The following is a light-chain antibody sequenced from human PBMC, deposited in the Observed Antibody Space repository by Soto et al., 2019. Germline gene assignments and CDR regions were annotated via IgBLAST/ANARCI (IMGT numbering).Light chain of an antibody. V-gene: IGKV3-15*01. CDR1: QSVSSN. CDR3: QQYNNWPSWT. CDR2: GAS. Sequence: EVVISQSPAALSVSPGERATLSCRASQSVSSNLAWYQQKPGQAPRLLIYGASTRATGIPARFSGSGSGTEFTLTISSRQSEDFAVYYCQQYNNWPSWTFGQGTKVDIK. J-gene: IGKJ1*01.